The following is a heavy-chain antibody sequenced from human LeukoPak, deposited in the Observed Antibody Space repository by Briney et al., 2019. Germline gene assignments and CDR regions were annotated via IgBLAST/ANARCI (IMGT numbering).Heavy chain of an antibody. J-gene: IGHJ6*02. CDR3: ARGGRGRYYYGMDV. Sequence: GASVKVSCKASGGTFSSYAISWVRQAPGQGLEWMGGIIPIFGTANYAQKFQGRVTITTDESTSTAYMELSSLRSEDTAVYYCARGGRGRYYYGMDVWGQGTTVTVSS. V-gene: IGHV1-69*05. CDR2: IIPIFGTA. CDR1: GGTFSSYA.